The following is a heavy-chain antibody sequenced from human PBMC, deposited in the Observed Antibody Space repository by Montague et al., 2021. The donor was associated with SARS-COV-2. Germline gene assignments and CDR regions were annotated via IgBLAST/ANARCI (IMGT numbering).Heavy chain of an antibody. J-gene: IGHJ5*02. V-gene: IGHV4-59*08. Sequence: SETLSLTCTVSGGSISSYYWSWIRQPPGKGLEWIGYIYYNGSTNYNPSLKSRVTISVDTSKNQFSLKLSSVTAADTAVYYCARQVVGATPRGMGFDPWGQGTLVTVSS. CDR1: GGSISSYY. CDR3: ARQVVGATPRGMGFDP. D-gene: IGHD1-26*01. CDR2: IYYNGST.